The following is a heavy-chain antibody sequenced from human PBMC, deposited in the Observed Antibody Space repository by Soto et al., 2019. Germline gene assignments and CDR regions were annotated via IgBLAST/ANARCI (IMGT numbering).Heavy chain of an antibody. Sequence: GGSLRLSCSASGFTFSSYTMHWVRQAPGKGLEYVSAISSNGGSTYYADSVKGRFTISRDNSKNTLYLQMSSLRAEDTAVYYCVKDRSVATPEEFDYWGQGTLVTVSS. V-gene: IGHV3-64D*08. CDR2: ISSNGGST. CDR1: GFTFSSYT. D-gene: IGHD5-12*01. CDR3: VKDRSVATPEEFDY. J-gene: IGHJ4*02.